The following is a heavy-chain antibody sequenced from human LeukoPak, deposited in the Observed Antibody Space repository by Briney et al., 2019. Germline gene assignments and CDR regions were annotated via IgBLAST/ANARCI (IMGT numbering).Heavy chain of an antibody. CDR1: GFTFSSDG. D-gene: IGHD2-15*01. CDR3: AKTQRYCSGGSCYYFDY. V-gene: IGHV3-23*01. J-gene: IGHJ4*02. CDR2: FSGFGGST. Sequence: PGGSLRLSCAASGFTFSSDGVSWVRRAPGKGLEWVSAFSGFGGSTYYADSVKGRFTISRDNSKNTLYLQMNSLRAGDTAVYYCAKTQRYCSGGSCYYFDYWGQGTLVTVSS.